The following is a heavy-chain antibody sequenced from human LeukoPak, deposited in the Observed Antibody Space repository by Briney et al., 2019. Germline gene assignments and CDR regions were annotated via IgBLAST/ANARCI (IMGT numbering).Heavy chain of an antibody. J-gene: IGHJ3*02. CDR1: GYTFTSYY. CDR2: INPSGGST. V-gene: IGHV1-46*01. CDR3: ARVPAGEDAFDI. D-gene: IGHD1-1*01. Sequence: ASVKVSCKASGYTFTSYYMHWVRQAPRQGLEWMGIINPSGGSTSYAQKFQGRVTMTRDTSTSTVYMELSSLRSEDTAVYYCARVPAGEDAFDIWGQGTMVTVSS.